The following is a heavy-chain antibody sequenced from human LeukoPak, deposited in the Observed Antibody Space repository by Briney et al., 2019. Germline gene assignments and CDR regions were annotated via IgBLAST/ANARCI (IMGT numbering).Heavy chain of an antibody. CDR3: ARDLGYFANWFDP. V-gene: IGHV1-69*13. D-gene: IGHD2-15*01. CDR1: GGTFSSYA. CDR2: IIPIFGTA. Sequence: SVKVSCKASGGTFSSYAISWVRQAPGQGLEWMGGIIPIFGTANYAQKFQGRVAITADESTSSAYMELSSLRSEDTAVYYCARDLGYFANWFDPWGQGTLVTVSS. J-gene: IGHJ5*02.